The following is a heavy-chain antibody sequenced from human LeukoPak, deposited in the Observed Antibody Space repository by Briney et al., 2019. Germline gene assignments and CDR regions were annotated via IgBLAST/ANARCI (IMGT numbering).Heavy chain of an antibody. D-gene: IGHD3-3*01. J-gene: IGHJ6*03. CDR2: FYYSGST. Sequence: PSETLSLTCTVSGGSISSYYWNWIRQPPGKGLEWIGYFYYSGSTNYNASLKSRVTISVDTSRNQLSLKLTSVTAADTAVYYCARTKKGDFWSGDSYYDYYYMDVWGKGTTVTVSS. V-gene: IGHV4-59*01. CDR1: GGSISSYY. CDR3: ARTKKGDFWSGDSYYDYYYMDV.